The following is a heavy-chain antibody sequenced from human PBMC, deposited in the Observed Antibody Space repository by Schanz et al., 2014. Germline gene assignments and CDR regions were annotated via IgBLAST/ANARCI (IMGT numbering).Heavy chain of an antibody. CDR1: GFVFSSYA. CDR3: AKAGSGWSTAGYYY. CDR2: IWYDGSNK. J-gene: IGHJ4*02. V-gene: IGHV3-33*06. Sequence: VQLLESGGTVVQPGGSLRVSCAASGFVFSSYAMSWVRQAPGKGLEWVAIIWYDGSNKYYADSVKGRFTISRDNSKNTLFLQMSSLRAEDTAVYYCAKAGSGWSTAGYYYWGQGTLVAVSS. D-gene: IGHD6-19*01.